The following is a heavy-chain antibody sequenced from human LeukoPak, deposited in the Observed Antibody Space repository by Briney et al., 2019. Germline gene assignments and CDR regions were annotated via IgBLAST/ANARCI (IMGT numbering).Heavy chain of an antibody. J-gene: IGHJ4*02. Sequence: KTGGSLRLSCAASGFTFSHAWMTWVRQAPGKGLEWVGRIRGKTDGGTTDYAAPVKGRFTISRDDSKNTLYLQMNSLRTEDTAVYYRTTEMDTAIYYWGQGTLVTVSS. CDR2: IRGKTDGGTT. CDR1: GFTFSHAW. V-gene: IGHV3-15*01. CDR3: TTEMDTAIYY. D-gene: IGHD5-18*01.